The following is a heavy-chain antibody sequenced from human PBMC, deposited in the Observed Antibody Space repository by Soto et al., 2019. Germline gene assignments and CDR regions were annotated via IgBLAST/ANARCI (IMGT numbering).Heavy chain of an antibody. V-gene: IGHV1-18*04. D-gene: IGHD6-19*01. CDR3: AREISSAWDNWFDP. J-gene: IGHJ5*02. CDR2: ISGYNGNT. Sequence: ASVKVSCKASGYTFHSYGISWVRQAPGQGLEWMGTISGYNGNTNYAQKLQGRVTMTTDTSTSTAYMELRSLRSDDTALYYRAREISSAWDNWFDPWGRLTRGTVSS. CDR1: GYTFHSYG.